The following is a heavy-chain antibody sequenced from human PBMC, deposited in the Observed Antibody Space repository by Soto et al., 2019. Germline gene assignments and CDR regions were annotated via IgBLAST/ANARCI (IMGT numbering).Heavy chain of an antibody. CDR1: EFTFSRYA. CDR2: ISYDGATK. D-gene: IGHD2-2*03. J-gene: IGHJ2*01. V-gene: IGHV3-30-3*01. Sequence: QVQLVESGGGVVQPGRSLRLSCAASEFTFSRYAMYWVRQAPGKGLEWVAIISYDGATKYYADSVKGRFTISRDNSKNTLYLQMSSLKSEDTAVYFCARDGSPSLWYCDLCGRGTLVTVSS. CDR3: ARDGSPSLWYCDL.